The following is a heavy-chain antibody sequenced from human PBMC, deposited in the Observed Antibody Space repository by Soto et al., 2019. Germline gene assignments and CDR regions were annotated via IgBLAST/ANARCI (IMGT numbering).Heavy chain of an antibody. CDR3: ARGSMATRG. CDR2: ISYDGSNK. J-gene: IGHJ4*02. CDR1: GFTFSSYA. V-gene: IGHV3-30-3*01. D-gene: IGHD5-12*01. Sequence: QVQLVASGGGVVQPGRSLRLSCAASGFTFSSYAMHWVRQAPGKGLEWVAVISYDGSNKYYADSVKGRFTISRDNPKNTLYLQMNSLRAEDTAVYYCARGSMATRGWGQGTLVTVSS.